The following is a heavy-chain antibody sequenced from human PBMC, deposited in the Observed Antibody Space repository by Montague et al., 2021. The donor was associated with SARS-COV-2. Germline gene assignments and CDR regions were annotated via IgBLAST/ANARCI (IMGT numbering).Heavy chain of an antibody. Sequence: SETLSLTCAVYGGSFSGYYWSWIRQPPGKGLEWIGEINHSGSTNYNPSLKSRVTISVETSKNQFSLKLSSVTAADTAVYYCARGSRQWLVRPPHYYYFGYWGQGTLVTVSS. CDR3: ARGSRQWLVRPPHYYYFGY. D-gene: IGHD6-19*01. V-gene: IGHV4-34*01. CDR1: GGSFSGYY. CDR2: INHSGST. J-gene: IGHJ4*02.